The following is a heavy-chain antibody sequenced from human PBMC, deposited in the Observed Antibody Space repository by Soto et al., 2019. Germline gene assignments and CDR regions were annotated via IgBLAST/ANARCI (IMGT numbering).Heavy chain of an antibody. V-gene: IGHV4-39*01. CDR2: LYFSGGP. CDR1: GGSITNTNYY. CDR3: ARAFEYSSSPRHFDY. Sequence: SETLSLTCTVSGGSITNTNYYCAWIRQPPGKGLERIGSLYFSGGPYYNPSLKSRVTISVDTSKNQFSLKLSSVTAADTAVFFCARAFEYSSSPRHFDYWGQGTLVTVSS. D-gene: IGHD6-6*01. J-gene: IGHJ4*02.